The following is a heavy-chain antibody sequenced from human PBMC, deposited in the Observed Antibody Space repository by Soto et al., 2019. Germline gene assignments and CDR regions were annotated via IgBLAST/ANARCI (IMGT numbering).Heavy chain of an antibody. CDR1: VFTFSTYW. J-gene: IGHJ5*02. Sequence: SLRLSCAASVFTFSTYWMHWVRQAPGKGLVWVSRIKSDGSSTSYADSVKGRFTISRDNAKNTLYLQMNSLRVEDTAVYYCARSDWFDPWGQGTLVTVSS. V-gene: IGHV3-74*01. CDR3: ARSDWFDP. CDR2: IKSDGSST.